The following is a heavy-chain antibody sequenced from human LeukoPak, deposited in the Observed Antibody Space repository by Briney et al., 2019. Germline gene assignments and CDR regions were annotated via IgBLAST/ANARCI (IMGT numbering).Heavy chain of an antibody. V-gene: IGHV4-39*01. CDR3: TGDYGDYVIGH. J-gene: IGHJ4*02. CDR1: VGSISSTTYY. Sequence: PSETLSLTCTVSVGSISSTTYYWGWIRQPPGKGLGWIGSMHDSGSTYYNPSLNSRVTISLDTSKKLFSLRLSSVTAADTVVYYCTGDYGDYVIGHWGQGTLVTVSS. CDR2: MHDSGST. D-gene: IGHD4-17*01.